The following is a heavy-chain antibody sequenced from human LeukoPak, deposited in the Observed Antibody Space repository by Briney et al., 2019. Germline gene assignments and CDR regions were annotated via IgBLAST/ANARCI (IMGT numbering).Heavy chain of an antibody. V-gene: IGHV4-59*01. CDR2: IYYSGST. J-gene: IGHJ4*02. Sequence: SETLSLTCTVSGGSISSYYWSWIRQPPGKGLEWIGYIYYSGSTNYNPSLKSRVTISADTSKNQFSLKLSSVTAADTAVYYCASVDFSVGANDYWGQGTLVTVSS. D-gene: IGHD1-26*01. CDR1: GGSISSYY. CDR3: ASVDFSVGANDY.